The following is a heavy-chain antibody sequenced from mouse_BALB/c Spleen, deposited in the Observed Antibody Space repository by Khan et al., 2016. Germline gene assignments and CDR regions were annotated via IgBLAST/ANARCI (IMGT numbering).Heavy chain of an antibody. CDR1: GFSLTSYG. D-gene: IGHD1-3*01. Sequence: QVQLKQSGPGLVAPSQSLSITCTVSGFSLTSYGVHWVRQPPGKGLEWLGVIWAGGSTNYNSALMSRLSISKDNSKSQVFLKMNSLLTDDTAMYYCARLEDIWGQGTTLTVSS. J-gene: IGHJ2*01. CDR3: ARLEDI. V-gene: IGHV2-9*02. CDR2: IWAGGST.